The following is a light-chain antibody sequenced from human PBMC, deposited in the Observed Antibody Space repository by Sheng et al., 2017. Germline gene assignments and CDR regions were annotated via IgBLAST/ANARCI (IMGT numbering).Light chain of an antibody. CDR1: QSVSTW. CDR2: RTS. J-gene: IGKJ2*01. V-gene: IGKV1-5*03. CDR3: QQFGSYSPT. Sequence: DIQMTQSPSTLSASVGERVTITCRASQSVSTWLAWYQQKVGKAPKLLIYRTSNLESGVPSRFSGSGSGRDFTLTISSLQPDDFATYYCQQFGSYSPTFGQGTKLEIK.